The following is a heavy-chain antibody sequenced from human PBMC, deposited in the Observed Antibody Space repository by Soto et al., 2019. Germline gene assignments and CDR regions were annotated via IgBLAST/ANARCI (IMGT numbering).Heavy chain of an antibody. V-gene: IGHV4-34*01. Sequence: TSETLSLTCAVYGGSFSGYYLSWIRQPPGKGLEWIGEINHSGSTNYNPSLKSRVTISVDTSKNQFSLKLSSVTAADTAVYYCARGDSSGYYYEGPVYFDYWGQGTLVTVSS. J-gene: IGHJ4*02. D-gene: IGHD3-22*01. CDR2: INHSGST. CDR1: GGSFSGYY. CDR3: ARGDSSGYYYEGPVYFDY.